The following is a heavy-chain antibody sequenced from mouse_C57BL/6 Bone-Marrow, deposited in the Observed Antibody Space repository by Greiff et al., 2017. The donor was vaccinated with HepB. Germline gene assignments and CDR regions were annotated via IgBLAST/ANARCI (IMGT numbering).Heavy chain of an antibody. D-gene: IGHD2-1*01. CDR3: ARLYGNYVNYFDY. Sequence: QVQLKQSGAELVRPGASVKLSCKASGYTFTDYYINWVKQRPGQGLEWIARIYPGSGNTYYNEKFKGKATLTAEKSSSTAYMQLSSLTSEDSAVYFCARLYGNYVNYFDYWGQGTTLTVSS. V-gene: IGHV1-76*01. CDR2: IYPGSGNT. CDR1: GYTFTDYY. J-gene: IGHJ2*01.